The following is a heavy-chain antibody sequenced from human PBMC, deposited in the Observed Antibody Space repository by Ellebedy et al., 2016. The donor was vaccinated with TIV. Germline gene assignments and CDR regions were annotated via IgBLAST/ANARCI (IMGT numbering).Heavy chain of an antibody. CDR2: ITWNGVNT. CDR1: GFAFEHNT. D-gene: IGHD2-2*01. Sequence: GESLKISCAASGFAFEHNTMHWVRPGPGKGLEWISLITWNGVNTEYADSVMGRFTVSRDNSKKSLYLQMNSLRTEDTALYYCAQDRGSSSRLDSWGQGTLVTVSS. CDR3: AQDRGSSSRLDS. V-gene: IGHV3-43*01. J-gene: IGHJ4*02.